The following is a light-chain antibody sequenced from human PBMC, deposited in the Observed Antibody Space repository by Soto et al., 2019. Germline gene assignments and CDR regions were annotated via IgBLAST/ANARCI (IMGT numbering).Light chain of an antibody. CDR1: QSMSSW. CDR2: DGS. V-gene: IGKV1-5*01. CDR3: QQYNNFWT. J-gene: IGKJ1*01. Sequence: DIQMTQSASALSASVGDRVTITCRASQSMSSWLAWYQQKPGKAPRLLIYDGSHLERGVPSRFSGSGSGTEFTLTISDLQPDDLATYYCQQYNNFWTFGPGTKVEI.